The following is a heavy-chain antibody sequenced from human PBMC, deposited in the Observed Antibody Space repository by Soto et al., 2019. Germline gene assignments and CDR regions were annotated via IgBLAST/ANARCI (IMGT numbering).Heavy chain of an antibody. J-gene: IGHJ4*02. D-gene: IGHD6-19*01. V-gene: IGHV3-49*04. Sequence: GGSLRLSCTASGFTFGDYAMSWVRQAPGKGLEWVGFIRSKAYGGTTEYAASVKGRFTISRDDSKSIAYLQMNSLKTEDTAVYYCTTSIAVAGTFDYWGQGTLVTVSS. CDR3: TTSIAVAGTFDY. CDR2: IRSKAYGGTT. CDR1: GFTFGDYA.